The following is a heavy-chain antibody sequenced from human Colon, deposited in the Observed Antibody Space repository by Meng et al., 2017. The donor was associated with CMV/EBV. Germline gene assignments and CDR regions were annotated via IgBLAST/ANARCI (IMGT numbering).Heavy chain of an antibody. J-gene: IGHJ4*02. Sequence: ASVKVSCKASGYMFNVYYIHWVRQARGQGLEWMGWMNPNSGETNYAQKFQDRVTLTRDTSTGTAFMDLTSLRSDDTAVYYCADDFWMERGYWGPGTLVTVSS. CDR1: GYMFNVYY. CDR3: ADDFWMERGY. CDR2: MNPNSGET. D-gene: IGHD3/OR15-3a*01. V-gene: IGHV1-2*02.